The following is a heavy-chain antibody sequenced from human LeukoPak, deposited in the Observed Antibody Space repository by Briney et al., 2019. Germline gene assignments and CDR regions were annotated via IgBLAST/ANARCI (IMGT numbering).Heavy chain of an antibody. CDR2: IIPIFGTA. D-gene: IGHD3-22*01. Sequence: GASVKVSCKASGGTFSSYAISWVRQAPGQGLEWMGGIIPIFGTANYAQKFQGRVAITADESTSTAYMELSSLRSEDTAVYYCAGTIVGKWAIDYWGQGTLVTVSS. J-gene: IGHJ4*02. CDR3: AGTIVGKWAIDY. CDR1: GGTFSSYA. V-gene: IGHV1-69*01.